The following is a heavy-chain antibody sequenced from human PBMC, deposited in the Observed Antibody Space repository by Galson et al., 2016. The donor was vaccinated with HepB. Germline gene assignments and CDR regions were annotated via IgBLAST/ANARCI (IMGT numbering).Heavy chain of an antibody. V-gene: IGHV3-23*01. CDR1: RFTFSSYA. CDR3: AKEGTIFGVVPYGMDV. Sequence: SLRLSCAASRFTFSSYAMGWVRQAPRKGLEWVSVISGSGGSTYYADSVKGRFTISRDNSKNTLYLQMNSLRAEDTAVYCCAKEGTIFGVVPYGMDVWGQGTKVIVSS. CDR2: ISGSGGST. D-gene: IGHD3-3*01. J-gene: IGHJ6*02.